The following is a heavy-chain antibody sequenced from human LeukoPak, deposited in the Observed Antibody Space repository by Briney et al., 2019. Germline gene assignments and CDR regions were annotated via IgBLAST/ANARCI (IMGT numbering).Heavy chain of an antibody. V-gene: IGHV4-59*01. D-gene: IGHD3-10*01. J-gene: IGHJ6*04. Sequence: SETLSLTCAVYAESFSDYYWSWIRQPPGAGLEWIGYIYYSVSTNYIPSLKSRVTISVDTSKNQFSLKLSSVTAADTAVYSCARGRGMDVWGKGTTVTISS. CDR1: AESFSDYY. CDR3: ARGRGMDV. CDR2: IYYSVST.